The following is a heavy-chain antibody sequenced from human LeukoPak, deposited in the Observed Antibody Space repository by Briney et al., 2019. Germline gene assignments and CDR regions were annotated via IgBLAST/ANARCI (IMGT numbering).Heavy chain of an antibody. CDR3: ARDSFPRAGSYY. Sequence: SQTLSLTCTVSGGSISSGGYYWSWIRQPPGKGLEWIGYIYHSGSTYYNPSLKSRVTISVDTSKNQFSLKLSSVTAADTAVYYCARDSFPRAGSYYWGQGTLVTVSS. CDR1: GGSISSGGYY. V-gene: IGHV4-30-2*01. D-gene: IGHD3-10*01. CDR2: IYHSGST. J-gene: IGHJ4*02.